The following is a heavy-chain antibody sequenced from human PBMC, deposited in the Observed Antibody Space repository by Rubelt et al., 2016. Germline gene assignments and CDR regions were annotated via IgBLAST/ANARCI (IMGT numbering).Heavy chain of an antibody. J-gene: IGHJ4*02. V-gene: IGHV1-46*01. Sequence: QVQLVQSGAEVKKPGASVKVSCKASGYTFTSYLMVWVRQAPGQGLECLGTINPNGGNTNYALNFQGRVSMTRDTATSTVYMELSSLRSEDTAVYYCAREIIAAAGFDYWGQGTLVTVSS. CDR1: GYTFTSYL. D-gene: IGHD6-25*01. CDR2: INPNGGNT. CDR3: AREIIAAAGFDY.